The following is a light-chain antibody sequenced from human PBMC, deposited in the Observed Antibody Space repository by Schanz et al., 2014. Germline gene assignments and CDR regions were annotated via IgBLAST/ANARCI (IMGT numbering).Light chain of an antibody. V-gene: IGLV2-14*01. Sequence: QSALTQPASVSGSPGQSITISCTGTSSDVGGYNYVSWYQQYPGKAPKLMIYDVSNRPSGVSNRFSGSKSGNTASLTVSGLQAEDEAEYYCSSNVGSNNFQFGGGTKLTVL. CDR3: SSNVGSNNFQ. CDR1: SSDVGGYNY. J-gene: IGLJ3*02. CDR2: DVS.